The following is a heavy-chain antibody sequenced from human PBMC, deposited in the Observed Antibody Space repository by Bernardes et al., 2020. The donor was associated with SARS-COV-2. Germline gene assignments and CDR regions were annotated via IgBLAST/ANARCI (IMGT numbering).Heavy chain of an antibody. J-gene: IGHJ3*02. D-gene: IGHD3-22*01. CDR3: ARGGSYDGSGYYYPDIFDI. CDR2: VYTNGTT. Sequence: SESLSLTCTVSGGSGGSISDHSCSLVRQPAGKGPAWIGRVYTNGTTNYNPSLKSRINMSVDRSRNQFSLKLSSVTAADTAVYYCARGGSYDGSGYYYPDIFDIWGQGTKVTVSS. V-gene: IGHV4-4*07. CDR1: GGSGGSISDHS.